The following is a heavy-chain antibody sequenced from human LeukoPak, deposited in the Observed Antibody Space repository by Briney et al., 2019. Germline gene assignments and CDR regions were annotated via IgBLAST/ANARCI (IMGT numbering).Heavy chain of an antibody. CDR3: ARDRGLRFLEWLHDY. J-gene: IGHJ4*02. D-gene: IGHD3-3*01. Sequence: GGSLRLSCAASGFTFSSYVMHWVRQAPGKGLEWVAVISYDGSNKYYADSVKGRFTISRDNSKNTLYLQMNSLRAEDTAVYYCARDRGLRFLEWLHDYWGQGTLVTVSS. CDR1: GFTFSSYV. CDR2: ISYDGSNK. V-gene: IGHV3-30*03.